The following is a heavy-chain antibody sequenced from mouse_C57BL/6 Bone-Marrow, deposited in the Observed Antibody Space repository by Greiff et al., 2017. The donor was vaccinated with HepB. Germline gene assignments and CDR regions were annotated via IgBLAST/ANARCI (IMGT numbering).Heavy chain of an antibody. CDR1: GYTFTDYN. CDR3: ARERLLLGY. CDR2: INPNNGGT. J-gene: IGHJ2*01. V-gene: IGHV1-22*01. Sequence: EVQLQQSGPELVKPGASVKMSCKASGYTFTDYNMHWVKQSHGKSLEWIGYINPNNGGTSYNQKFKGNATWTVNKYFSTSYMELSGLTSEESAVYYCARERLLLGYWGQGTTLTVSS. D-gene: IGHD2-1*01.